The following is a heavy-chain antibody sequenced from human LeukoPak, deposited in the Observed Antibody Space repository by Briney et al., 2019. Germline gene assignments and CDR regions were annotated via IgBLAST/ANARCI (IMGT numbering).Heavy chain of an antibody. CDR3: TTDWVLYDYGDRGRSY. Sequence: GGSLRLSCAASGFTFSSYEMNWVRQAPGKGLEWVSYISSSGSTIYYADSVKGRFTISRDNAKNSLYLQMNSLRAEDTAVYYCTTDWVLYDYGDRGRSYWGQGTLVTVSS. CDR1: GFTFSSYE. CDR2: ISSSGSTI. J-gene: IGHJ4*02. D-gene: IGHD4-17*01. V-gene: IGHV3-48*03.